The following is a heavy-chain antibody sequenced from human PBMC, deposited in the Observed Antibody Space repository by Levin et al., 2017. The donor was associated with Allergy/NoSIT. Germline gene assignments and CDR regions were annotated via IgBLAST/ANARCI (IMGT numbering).Heavy chain of an antibody. CDR3: ASLYGDY. CDR2: ISSSSGYI. V-gene: IGHV3-21*01. Sequence: GESLKISCVASGFSFSLNSMSWIRQPPGRGLEWVSSISSSSGYIYYLDSVRGRFTISRDNAENSLYLQMNSLRAEDTAVYYCASLYGDYWGRGTLVTVS. CDR1: GFSFSLNS. J-gene: IGHJ4*02. D-gene: IGHD2/OR15-2a*01.